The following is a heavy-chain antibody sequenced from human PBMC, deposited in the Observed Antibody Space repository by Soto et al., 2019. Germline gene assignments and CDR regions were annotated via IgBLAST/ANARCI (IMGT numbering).Heavy chain of an antibody. D-gene: IGHD3-22*01. CDR1: GDTFSSYA. Sequence: SVKVYCKASGDTFSSYAISWVRQAPGQGLEWMGGIIPILGTANYAQKFQGRVTITADESTSTAYMELSSLRSEDTAVYYCARSRSGYYYNDYWGQGTLVTVSS. V-gene: IGHV1-69*01. CDR3: ARSRSGYYYNDY. J-gene: IGHJ4*02. CDR2: IIPILGTA.